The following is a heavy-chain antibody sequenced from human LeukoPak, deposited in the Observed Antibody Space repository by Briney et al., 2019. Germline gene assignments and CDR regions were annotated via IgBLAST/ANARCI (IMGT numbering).Heavy chain of an antibody. CDR2: IYYSGST. V-gene: IGHV4-59*08. CDR1: GGSINSYY. D-gene: IGHD4/OR15-4a*01. CDR3: ASLTMVTQGYFDS. Sequence: SETLSLTCTVSGGSINSYYWSWIRQPPGKGLEWIGYIYYSGSTNYNPSLKSRLTISVDASKNQFSLKLSSVTATDTAVYYCASLTMVTQGYFDSWGQGTLVTVSS. J-gene: IGHJ4*02.